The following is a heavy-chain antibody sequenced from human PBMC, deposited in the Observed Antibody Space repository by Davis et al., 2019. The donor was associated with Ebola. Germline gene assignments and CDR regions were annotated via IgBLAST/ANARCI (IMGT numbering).Heavy chain of an antibody. V-gene: IGHV3-74*01. CDR1: GFTFSSYW. J-gene: IGHJ3*02. CDR3: ARSSSGWYRGYDAFDI. D-gene: IGHD6-19*01. CDR2: INSDGSST. Sequence: GESLKISCAASGFTFSSYWMHWVRQAPGKGLVWVSRINSDGSSTSYADSVKGRFTISRDNAKNTLYLQMNSLRAEDTAVYYCARSSSGWYRGYDAFDIWGQGTMVTVSS.